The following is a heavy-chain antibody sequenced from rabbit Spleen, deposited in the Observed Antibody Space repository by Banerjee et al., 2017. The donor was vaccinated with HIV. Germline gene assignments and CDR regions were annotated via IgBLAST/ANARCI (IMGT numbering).Heavy chain of an antibody. J-gene: IGHJ4*01. D-gene: IGHD2-1*01. Sequence: QEQLEESGGDLVKPEGSLTLTCTASGFSFSARYWICWVRQAPGKGLEWVACFYAGSSDSAAYASWAKGRFTISRTSSTTVTLEMTSLTVADTATYFCARGSATMTMVITGFYLNFWGPGTLVTVS. V-gene: IGHV1S45*01. CDR3: ARGSATMTMVITGFYLNF. CDR2: FYAGSSDSA. CDR1: GFSFSARYW.